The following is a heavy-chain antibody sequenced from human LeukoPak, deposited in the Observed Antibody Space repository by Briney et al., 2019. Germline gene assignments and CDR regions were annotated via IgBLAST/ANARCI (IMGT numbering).Heavy chain of an antibody. J-gene: IGHJ4*02. CDR2: IYYSGST. D-gene: IGHD4-11*01. V-gene: IGHV4-31*03. CDR1: GVSISSGGYY. Sequence: PSETLSLTCTVSGVSISSGGYYWSWIRQHPGKGLEWIGYIYYSGSTYYNPSLKSRLTISLDTSSNQFSLKLNSVTAADTAVYYCARGPVRDYSNYCGQGTLVTVSS. CDR3: ARGPVRDYSNY.